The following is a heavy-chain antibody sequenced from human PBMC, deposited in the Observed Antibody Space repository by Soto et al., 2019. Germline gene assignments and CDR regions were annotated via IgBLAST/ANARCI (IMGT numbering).Heavy chain of an antibody. D-gene: IGHD3-22*01. CDR1: GGTFSSYT. CDR3: ARGAGIYDSSGLEDAFDI. J-gene: IGHJ3*02. CDR2: IIPIFGTA. Sequence: SVKVSCKASGGTFSSYTSSWVRQAPGQGLEWMGGIIPIFGTANYAQKFQGRVTITADESTSTAYMELSSLRSEDTAVYYCARGAGIYDSSGLEDAFDIWGQGTMVTVSS. V-gene: IGHV1-69*13.